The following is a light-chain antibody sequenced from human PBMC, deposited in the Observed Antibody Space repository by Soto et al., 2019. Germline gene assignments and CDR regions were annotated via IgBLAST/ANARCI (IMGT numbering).Light chain of an antibody. Sequence: DIQMTQSPSTLSASVGDRVTITCRASQNIERWLAWYQQKPGKAPKLLLYDVSSLESGVPSRFSGSGSGTEFILTIHGLQPDDFETYFCQQFKSGTWTFGQGTKVDIK. J-gene: IGKJ1*01. CDR3: QQFKSGTWT. CDR1: QNIERW. V-gene: IGKV1-5*01. CDR2: DVS.